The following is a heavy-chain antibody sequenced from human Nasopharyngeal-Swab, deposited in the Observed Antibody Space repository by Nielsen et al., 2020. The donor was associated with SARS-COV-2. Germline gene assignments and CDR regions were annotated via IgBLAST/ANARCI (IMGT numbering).Heavy chain of an antibody. CDR1: GYSISSGYY. V-gene: IGHV4-38-2*02. J-gene: IGHJ5*02. D-gene: IGHD3-3*01. CDR2: IYHSGST. CDR3: ARSPWRGATFGVVIIGPRPAHNWFDP. Sequence: GSLRLSCTVSGYSISSGYYWGWIRQPPGKGLEWIGIIYHSGSTYYNPSLKSRVTTSVDTSKNQFSLKLSSVTAADTAVYYCARSPWRGATFGVVIIGPRPAHNWFDPWGQGTLVTVSS.